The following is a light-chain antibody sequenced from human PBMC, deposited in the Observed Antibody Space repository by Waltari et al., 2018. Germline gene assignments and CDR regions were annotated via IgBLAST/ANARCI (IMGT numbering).Light chain of an antibody. J-gene: IGKJ4*01. Sequence: AIRMTQSPSSLSASTGDRVTITCRASQGISSYLAWYQQKPGKAPKLLIYAASTLQSGVPSRFSGSGSGTDFTLTISCLQSEDFATYYCQQYYSYPGFGGGTKVEIK. CDR1: QGISSY. V-gene: IGKV1-8*01. CDR3: QQYYSYPG. CDR2: AAS.